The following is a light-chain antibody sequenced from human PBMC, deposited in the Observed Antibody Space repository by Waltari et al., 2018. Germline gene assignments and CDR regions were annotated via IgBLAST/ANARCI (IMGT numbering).Light chain of an antibody. J-gene: IGKJ4*01. V-gene: IGKV2-40*01. Sequence: DIVMTQTPLSLPITPGESASISCRSSQSLLHSNGYTYLHWYLQKPGQSPQLLIYRGSNRASGSPDRCSGSGSGTDFTLKTSKVEAKDVGVYYCADAVAFPLTFGGGTKVEIK. CDR2: RGS. CDR3: ADAVAFPLT. CDR1: QSLLHSNGYTY.